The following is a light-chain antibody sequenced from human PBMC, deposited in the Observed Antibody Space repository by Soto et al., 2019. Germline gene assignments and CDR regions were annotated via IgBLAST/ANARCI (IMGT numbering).Light chain of an antibody. CDR1: QTISSW. Sequence: DIQITQSPSSLSASIGDRVTITCRASQTISSWLAWYQQKPGKAPKVLIYDASSLESGVPSRFSGSGSGTDFTLTISCLQSEDFATYYCQQYYSYPITFGQGTRLEIK. CDR3: QQYYSYPIT. CDR2: DAS. J-gene: IGKJ5*01. V-gene: IGKV1-5*01.